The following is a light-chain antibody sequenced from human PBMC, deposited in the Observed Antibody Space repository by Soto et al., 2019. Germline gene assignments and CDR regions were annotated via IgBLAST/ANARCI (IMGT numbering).Light chain of an antibody. J-gene: IGKJ5*01. CDR1: QRVSSGY. CDR3: QQYGGSPAIT. CDR2: GAS. Sequence: EIVLTQSPGTLSFSPGERATLSCRASQRVSSGYVAWYQQKPGQAPRLLIYGASSRATGIPDRFRASASGTDFTLTISRLEPEDFAVYFCQQYGGSPAITFGQGTRLEIK. V-gene: IGKV3-20*01.